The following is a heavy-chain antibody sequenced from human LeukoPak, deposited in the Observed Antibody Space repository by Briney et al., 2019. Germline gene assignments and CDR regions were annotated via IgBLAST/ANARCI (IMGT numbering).Heavy chain of an antibody. V-gene: IGHV5-51*01. CDR1: GYSFTSYW. Sequence: GESLKISCKGSGYSFTSYWIGWVRQMPGKGLEWMGIIYPGDSDTRYSPSFQGQVTISADKSISTAYLQWSSLKASDTAMYYCASKSYSYGLDYCYGMDVWGQGTTVTVSS. J-gene: IGHJ6*02. D-gene: IGHD5-18*01. CDR3: ASKSYSYGLDYCYGMDV. CDR2: IYPGDSDT.